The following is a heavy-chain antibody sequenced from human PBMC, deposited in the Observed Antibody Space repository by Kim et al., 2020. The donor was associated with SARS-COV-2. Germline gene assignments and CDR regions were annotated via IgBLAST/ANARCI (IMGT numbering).Heavy chain of an antibody. Sequence: GGSLRLSCAASGFTFSSYAMSWVRQAPGKGLEGVSAISGSGGSTYYADSVKGRFTISRDNSKNTLYLQMNSLRAEDTAVYYCAKDLSITMIVVVIQYYFDYWGQGTLVTVSS. V-gene: IGHV3-23*01. CDR2: ISGSGGST. CDR3: AKDLSITMIVVVIQYYFDY. J-gene: IGHJ4*02. D-gene: IGHD3-22*01. CDR1: GFTFSSYA.